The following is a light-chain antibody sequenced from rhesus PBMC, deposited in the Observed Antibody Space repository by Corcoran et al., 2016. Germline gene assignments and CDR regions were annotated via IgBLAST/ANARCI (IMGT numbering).Light chain of an antibody. Sequence: IVMTQSPATLSLPPGERATLPCRASQSVSNNLAWYLQIPGQAPRLPLYDASNRATGIPDRFRGSGSWTDFTLTISSLEPEDFGVYCCQQDYSWPWTFGQGAKVEVK. CDR1: QSVSNN. V-gene: IGKV3-35*01. J-gene: IGKJ1*01. CDR3: QQDYSWPWT. CDR2: DAS.